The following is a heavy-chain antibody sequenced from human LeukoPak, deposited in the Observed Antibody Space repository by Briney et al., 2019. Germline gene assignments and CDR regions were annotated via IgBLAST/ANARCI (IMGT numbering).Heavy chain of an antibody. CDR3: ARQVFGDPHGPFDS. D-gene: IGHD3-10*02. CDR1: GGSISTYY. J-gene: IGHJ4*02. Sequence: PSETLSLTCTVSGGSISTYYWSWLRQPPGKGLEWIGNIYYSGSTSYNPSLKSRLTVSVDTSKIQFSLRLRSVTAADTAVYYCARQVFGDPHGPFDSWGQGTLVTVFS. V-gene: IGHV4-59*08. CDR2: IYYSGST.